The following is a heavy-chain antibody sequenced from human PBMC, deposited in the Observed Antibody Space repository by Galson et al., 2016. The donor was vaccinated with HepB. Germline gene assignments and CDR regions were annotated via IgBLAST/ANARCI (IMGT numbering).Heavy chain of an antibody. D-gene: IGHD1-20*01. CDR2: IDWDDDK. CDR3: ARTKKIEYNWSRRAGWFDA. V-gene: IGHV2-70*20. CDR1: GFSLSTRPMC. J-gene: IGHJ5*02. Sequence: PALVKPTQTLTLTCTFSGFSLSTRPMCVSWVRQPPGKALEWLALIDWDDDKYYRTSLKTRLTISRDTSKNQVVLTMTNMDPVDTATYYCARTKKIEYNWSRRAGWFDAWGQGTLVTVSS.